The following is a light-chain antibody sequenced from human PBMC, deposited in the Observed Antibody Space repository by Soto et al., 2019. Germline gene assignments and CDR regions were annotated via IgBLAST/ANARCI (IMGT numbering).Light chain of an antibody. J-gene: IGKJ1*01. V-gene: IGKV1-17*01. CDR1: QGIRDA. Sequence: DIQMTQSPSSLSASVVDRVTITCRASQGIRDALGWYQQKPGKAPKRLIYAASSLQSGVPSRFSGSGSGTEFTLTISSLQAEDFATYYCLQHNSYPQTFGQGTKVEIK. CDR3: LQHNSYPQT. CDR2: AAS.